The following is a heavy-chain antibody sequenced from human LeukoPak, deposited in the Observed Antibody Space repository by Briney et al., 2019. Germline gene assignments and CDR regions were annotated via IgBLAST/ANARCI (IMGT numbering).Heavy chain of an antibody. D-gene: IGHD1-1*01. CDR1: GYTFTSYY. CDR2: INPSGGST. J-gene: IGHJ3*02. V-gene: IGHV1-46*01. Sequence: GASVKVSCKASGYTFTSYYMHWVRQAPGQGLEWMGIINPSGGSTTYAQKFQGRVTMTRDTPTSTVYMELSSLRSEDTAVYYCASSEKWNEPWGAFDIWGQGTMVTVSS. CDR3: ASSEKWNEPWGAFDI.